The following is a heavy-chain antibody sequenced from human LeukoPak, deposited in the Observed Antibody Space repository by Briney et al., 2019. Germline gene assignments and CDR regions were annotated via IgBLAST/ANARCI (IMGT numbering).Heavy chain of an antibody. CDR3: ARVLYYYDSSGYYYFPFDY. Sequence: GGSLRLSCAAPGSTFSSYWMHWVRQAPGKGLVSVSRINSDGSSTSYADSVKGRFTISRDNAKNTLYLQMNSLRAEDTAVYYCARVLYYYDSSGYYYFPFDYWGQGTLVTVSS. CDR2: INSDGSST. CDR1: GSTFSSYW. J-gene: IGHJ4*02. D-gene: IGHD3-22*01. V-gene: IGHV3-74*01.